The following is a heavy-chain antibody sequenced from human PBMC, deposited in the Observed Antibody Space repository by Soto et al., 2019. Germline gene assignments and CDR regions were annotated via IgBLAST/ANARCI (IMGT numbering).Heavy chain of an antibody. D-gene: IGHD3-3*01. V-gene: IGHV3-53*01. J-gene: IGHJ6*02. CDR2: IYSGGST. CDR1: GFTVSSNY. Sequence: GGSLRLSCAASGFTVSSNYMSWVRQAPGKGLEWVSVIYSGGSTYYADSVKGRFTISRDNSKNTLYLQMNSLRAGDTAVYYCARDRAIFGVVTYGMDVWGQGTTVTVSS. CDR3: ARDRAIFGVVTYGMDV.